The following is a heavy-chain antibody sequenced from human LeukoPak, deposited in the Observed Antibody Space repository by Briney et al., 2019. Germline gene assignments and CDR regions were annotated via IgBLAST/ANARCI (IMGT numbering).Heavy chain of an antibody. CDR2: IYHSGST. D-gene: IGHD3-3*01. J-gene: IGHJ4*02. V-gene: IGHV4-38-2*02. CDR1: GYSISSGYY. CDR3: ARAIFGVVTIFDY. Sequence: TSETLSLTCTVSGYSISSGYYWGWIRQPPGKGLEWIGSIYHSGSTYYNPSLKSRVTISVDTSKNQFSLKLSSVTAADTAVYYCARAIFGVVTIFDYWGQGTLVTVSS.